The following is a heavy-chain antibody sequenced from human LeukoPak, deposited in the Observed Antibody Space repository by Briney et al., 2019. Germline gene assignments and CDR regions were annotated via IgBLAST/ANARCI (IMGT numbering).Heavy chain of an antibody. D-gene: IGHD3-10*01. Sequence: SETLSLTCAVYGGSFSGYYWSWIRQPPGKGLGWIGEINHSGSTNYNPSLKSRVTISVDTSKNQFSLKLSSVTAADTAVYYCARGLKNSGSYYTPYYYYGMDVWGQGTTVTVSS. V-gene: IGHV4-34*01. CDR1: GGSFSGYY. CDR2: INHSGST. CDR3: ARGLKNSGSYYTPYYYYGMDV. J-gene: IGHJ6*02.